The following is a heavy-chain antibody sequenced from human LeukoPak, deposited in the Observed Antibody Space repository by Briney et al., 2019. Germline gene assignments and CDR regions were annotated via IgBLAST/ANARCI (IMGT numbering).Heavy chain of an antibody. Sequence: PGGSLRLSCAASGFTFSSYAMHWVRQAPGKGLEWVAVISYDGSNKYYADSVKGRFTISRDNSKNTLYLQMNSLRAEDTAVYYCAKTADYDSSGYYFPPSPFDYWGQGTLVTVSS. CDR1: GFTFSSYA. D-gene: IGHD3-22*01. CDR3: AKTADYDSSGYYFPPSPFDY. J-gene: IGHJ4*02. CDR2: ISYDGSNK. V-gene: IGHV3-30*04.